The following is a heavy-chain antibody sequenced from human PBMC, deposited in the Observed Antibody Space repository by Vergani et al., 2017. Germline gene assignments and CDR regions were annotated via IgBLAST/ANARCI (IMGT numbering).Heavy chain of an antibody. D-gene: IGHD3-10*01. CDR2: ISSSSSYI. Sequence: EVQLVESGGGLIQPGGSLRLSCAASGFTFSSYSMNWVRQAPGKGLEWVSSISSSSSYIYYADSVKGRFTISRDNAKNSLYLQMNSLRAEDTAVYYCARDTEWFGEPVAVDIWGQGTMVTVSS. CDR1: GFTFSSYS. J-gene: IGHJ3*02. V-gene: IGHV3-21*01. CDR3: ARDTEWFGEPVAVDI.